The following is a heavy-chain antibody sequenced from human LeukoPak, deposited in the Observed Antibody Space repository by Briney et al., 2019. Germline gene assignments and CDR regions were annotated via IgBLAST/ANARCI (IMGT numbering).Heavy chain of an antibody. CDR3: VREGDRRSFDY. J-gene: IGHJ4*02. Sequence: GGSLRLSCAASGFTFSNYYMNWVRQAPGKGLEWVANIKQDGSETYYGDFVTGRFTISRDNAKNSLSLQMNYLRPEETAVYYCVREGDRRSFDYWGQGTLVTVSS. V-gene: IGHV3-7*01. CDR2: IKQDGSET. D-gene: IGHD2-21*01. CDR1: GFTFSNYY.